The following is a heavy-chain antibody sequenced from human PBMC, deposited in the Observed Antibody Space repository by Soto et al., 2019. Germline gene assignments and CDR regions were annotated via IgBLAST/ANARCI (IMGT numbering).Heavy chain of an antibody. V-gene: IGHV1-8*02. J-gene: IGHJ5*02. D-gene: IGHD3-16*01. CDR2: MNPGSGKT. CDR1: GYTFINYD. CDR3: ARMASFGTLSCFDP. Sequence: QVQLVQSGAAVKEPGASVRVSCKASGYTFINYDISWVRQATGQGLEWMGWMNPGSGKTGYANTFQGRVTMTRDGPSSTAHLELSSLTSEDTAVYYFARMASFGTLSCFDPWGEVTLVTVSS.